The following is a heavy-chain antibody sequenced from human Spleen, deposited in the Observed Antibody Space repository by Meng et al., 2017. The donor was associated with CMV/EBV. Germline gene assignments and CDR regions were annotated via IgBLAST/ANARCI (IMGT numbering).Heavy chain of an antibody. V-gene: IGHV3-30-3*01. CDR3: ARDGPGYSGYDDDAYFDY. D-gene: IGHD5-12*01. CDR2: ISYDGSNK. J-gene: IGHJ4*02. CDR1: GFTFSGNA. Sequence: GGSLRLSCAASGFTFSGNAMHWVRQAPGKGLEWVAIISYDGSNKYYADSVRGRFTISRDNSKNTVYLQMNSLRAEDTAVYYCARDGPGYSGYDDDAYFDYWGQGTLVTVSS.